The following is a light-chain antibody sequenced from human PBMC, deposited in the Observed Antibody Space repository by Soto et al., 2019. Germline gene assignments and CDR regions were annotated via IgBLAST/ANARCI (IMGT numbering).Light chain of an antibody. V-gene: IGLV2-8*01. CDR2: EVS. J-gene: IGLJ2*01. CDR3: SSYAGTYVV. Sequence: QSALTQPPSASGSPGQSVTISCTGTSSDVGKYDYVSWFQHHPGKAPKLIIYEVSKRPSGVPDRFSGSKSGSTASLTVSGLQTEDEADYYCSSYAGTYVVFGGGTKVTVL. CDR1: SSDVGKYDY.